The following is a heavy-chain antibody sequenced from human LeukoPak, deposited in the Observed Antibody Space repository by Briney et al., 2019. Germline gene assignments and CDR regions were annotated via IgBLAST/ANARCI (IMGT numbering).Heavy chain of an antibody. V-gene: IGHV3-48*01. CDR1: GFSFSSYN. D-gene: IGHD2-15*01. CDR2: ISRGSTTI. J-gene: IGHJ4*02. CDR3: AISSSYNYFDY. Sequence: PGGSLRFSCTASGFSFSSYNINWVLQAPGKGLEWVSYISRGSTTIYYADSLKGRFTISRDNAKNSLYLEMNSLRAEDTAVYYCAISSSYNYFDYWGQGTLVTVSS.